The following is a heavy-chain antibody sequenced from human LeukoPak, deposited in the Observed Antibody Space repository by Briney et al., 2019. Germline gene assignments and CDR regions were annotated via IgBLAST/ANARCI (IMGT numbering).Heavy chain of an antibody. Sequence: GGSLRLSCAAPGFTFSSCAMSWVRQAPGKGLEWISAISGSGGSTYYADSVKGRFTISRDNSKNTLYLQMNSLRAEDTAVYYCAKVDYYYGSGSYHTFDPWGQGTLVTVSS. CDR1: GFTFSSCA. V-gene: IGHV3-23*01. D-gene: IGHD3-10*01. CDR3: AKVDYYYGSGSYHTFDP. CDR2: ISGSGGST. J-gene: IGHJ5*02.